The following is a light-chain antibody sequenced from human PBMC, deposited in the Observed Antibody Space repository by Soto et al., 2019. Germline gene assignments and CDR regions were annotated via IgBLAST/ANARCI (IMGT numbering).Light chain of an antibody. CDR3: QQYDSLPPT. J-gene: IGKJ4*01. V-gene: IGKV1-33*01. CDR1: QDIKNY. Sequence: DIQMTQSPSSLSALVGDSITITCQASQDIKNYLNWYQHKPGKAPKLLIYDAFKSDTGVPSRFSGSGSGTDFTFTINNLQPEDIATYFCQQYDSLPPTFGGGTRV. CDR2: DAF.